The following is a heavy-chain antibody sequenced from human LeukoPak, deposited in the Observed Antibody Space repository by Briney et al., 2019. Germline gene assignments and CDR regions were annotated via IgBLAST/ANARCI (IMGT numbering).Heavy chain of an antibody. V-gene: IGHV3-23*01. D-gene: IGHD2-15*01. CDR1: GVSISSDDYF. J-gene: IGHJ5*02. Sequence: PSETLSLTCTVSGVSISSDDYFWGWVRQAPGKGLEWVSAISGSGCSTYYADSVKGRFTISRDNSKNTLYLQMNSLRAEDTAIYYCAKHPYEGYCSGGSCWNNWFDPWGQGTLVTVSS. CDR2: ISGSGCST. CDR3: AKHPYEGYCSGGSCWNNWFDP.